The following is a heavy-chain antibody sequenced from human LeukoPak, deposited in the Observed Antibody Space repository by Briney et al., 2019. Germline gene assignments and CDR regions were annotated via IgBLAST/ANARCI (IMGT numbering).Heavy chain of an antibody. CDR1: GFTFSSYA. CDR3: ATIGDRRTGELYQIDY. J-gene: IGHJ4*02. V-gene: IGHV3-30-3*01. Sequence: GRSLRLSCAASGFTFSSYAMHWVRQAPGKGLEWVAVVSYDGSNKYYADSVKGRFTISRDNSKNTLYLQMNSLRAEDAAVYYCATIGDRRTGELYQIDYWGQGTLVTVSS. CDR2: VSYDGSNK. D-gene: IGHD7-27*01.